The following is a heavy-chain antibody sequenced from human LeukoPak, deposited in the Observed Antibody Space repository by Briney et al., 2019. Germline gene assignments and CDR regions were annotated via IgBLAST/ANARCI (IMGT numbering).Heavy chain of an antibody. V-gene: IGHV3-33*01. CDR2: IWYDGTNK. Sequence: GGSLRLSCAASGFTFSSYGMHWVRQAPGKGLEWVAVIWYDGTNKYYADSVKGRFAISRDSSKNTLYLQMNSLRAEVTAVYYCARAAYDSSGYLTLWGQGTLVTVSS. CDR1: GFTFSSYG. D-gene: IGHD3-22*01. J-gene: IGHJ4*02. CDR3: ARAAYDSSGYLTL.